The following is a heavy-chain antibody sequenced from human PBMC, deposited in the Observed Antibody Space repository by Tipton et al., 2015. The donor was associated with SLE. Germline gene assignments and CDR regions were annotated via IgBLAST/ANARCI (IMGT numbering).Heavy chain of an antibody. CDR1: GGSISSYY. Sequence: TLSLTCTVSGGSISSYYWSWIRQPPGKGLQWIGYIYYSGSTNYNPSLKSRVTISVDTSKNQFSLKLSSVTAADTAVYYCARGISSGWWNYWGQGNLVTVSS. CDR3: ARGISSGWWNY. D-gene: IGHD6-19*01. CDR2: IYYSGST. V-gene: IGHV4-59*12. J-gene: IGHJ4*02.